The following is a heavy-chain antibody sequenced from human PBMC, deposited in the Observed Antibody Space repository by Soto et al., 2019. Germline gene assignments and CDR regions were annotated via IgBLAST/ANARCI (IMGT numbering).Heavy chain of an antibody. CDR3: ARDLAVGLVDY. CDR1: GYTFTIYA. D-gene: IGHD6-19*01. CDR2: INAGNGNT. V-gene: IGHV1-3*01. Sequence: GASVKVSCKASGYTFTIYAMHWVRQAPGQRLEWMGWINAGNGNTKYAQKLQGRVTMTTDTSTSTAYMELRSLRSDDTAVYYCARDLAVGLVDYWGQGTLVTVSS. J-gene: IGHJ4*02.